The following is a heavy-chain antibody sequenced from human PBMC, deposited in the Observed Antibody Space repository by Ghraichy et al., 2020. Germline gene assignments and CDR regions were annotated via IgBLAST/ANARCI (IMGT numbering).Heavy chain of an antibody. CDR1: GGTFSNFP. J-gene: IGHJ5*02. V-gene: IGHV1-69*13. D-gene: IGHD3-10*01. Sequence: SVKVSCKTSGGTFSNFPISWVRQAPGQGLEWMGRIIPMFGTAHYAQKFQGRVTITADESTSTAYMELNSLRSEDTAVYYCVRVGGDSSNWFDPWGRGTLVTVSS. CDR3: VRVGGDSSNWFDP. CDR2: IIPMFGTA.